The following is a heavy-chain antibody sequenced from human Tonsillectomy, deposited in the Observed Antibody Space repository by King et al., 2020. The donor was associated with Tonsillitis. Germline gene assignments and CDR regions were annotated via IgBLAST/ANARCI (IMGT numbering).Heavy chain of an antibody. J-gene: IGHJ3*02. CDR3: ARAGGGWYDAFDI. CDR2: ISSRSTYT. D-gene: IGHD6-19*01. V-gene: IGHV3-11*05. Sequence: VQLVESGGGLVKPGGSLRLSFAASGFTFSDYHMSWIRQAPGKGLEGVSYISSRSTYTNHADSVKGRFTISCENAENSLYLHMNSLRAEDTAVYYCARAGGGWYDAFDIWGQGTMVTVSS. CDR1: GFTFSDYH.